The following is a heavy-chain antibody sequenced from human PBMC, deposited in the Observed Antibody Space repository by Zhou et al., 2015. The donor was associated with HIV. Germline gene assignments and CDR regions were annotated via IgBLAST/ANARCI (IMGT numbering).Heavy chain of an antibody. CDR3: ARARYGSGSYLGPAYYYYYMDV. Sequence: QVQLVQSGAEVKKPGSSVKVSCKASGGTFSSYAISWVRQAPGQGLEWMGGIIPIFGTANYAQKFQGRVTITADESTSTAYMELSSLRSEDTAVYYCARARYGSGSYLGPAYYYYYMDVWGKGTTVTVSS. D-gene: IGHD3-10*01. J-gene: IGHJ6*03. CDR1: GGTFSSYA. CDR2: IIPIFGTA. V-gene: IGHV1-69*01.